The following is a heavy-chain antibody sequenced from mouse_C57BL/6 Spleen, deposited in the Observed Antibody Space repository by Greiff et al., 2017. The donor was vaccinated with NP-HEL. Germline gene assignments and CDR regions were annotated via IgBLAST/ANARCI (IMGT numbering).Heavy chain of an antibody. CDR3: ALYDCGCSRAWFAY. CDR1: GYTFTDYN. D-gene: IGHD1-1*01. V-gene: IGHV1-18*01. Sequence: EVQGVESGPELVKPGASVKIPCKASGYTFTDYNMDWVKQSHGKSLEWIGDINPNNGGTSYNQKFKGKATLTVDKSSSTAYMELRSLTSEDTAVYYGALYDCGCSRAWFAYWGQGTLVTVSA. CDR2: INPNNGGT. J-gene: IGHJ3*01.